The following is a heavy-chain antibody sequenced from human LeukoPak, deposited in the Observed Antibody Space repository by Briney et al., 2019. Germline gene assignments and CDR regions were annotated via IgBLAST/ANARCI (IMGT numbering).Heavy chain of an antibody. V-gene: IGHV3-15*01. CDR1: GFTFSNAW. D-gene: IGHD5-18*01. CDR2: IKSKTDGGTT. Sequence: GGSLRLSCAASGFTFSNAWMSWVRQAPGKGLEWVGRIKSKTDGGTTDYAAPVKGRFTISRDDSKNTLYLQMNSLKTEDTAVYYCTTDSYGYLTLFGYWGQGTLVTVSS. J-gene: IGHJ4*02. CDR3: TTDSYGYLTLFGY.